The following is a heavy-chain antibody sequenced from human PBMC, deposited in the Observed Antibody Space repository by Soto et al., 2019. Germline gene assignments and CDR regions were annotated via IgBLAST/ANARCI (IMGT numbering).Heavy chain of an antibody. V-gene: IGHV3-30-3*01. D-gene: IGHD2-2*02. Sequence: GRTLRLSCAASGFTFRNYVMHWVRQAPRKGLEWVEVVAYDGGNKYYAVSVEVRFTISRDNSKTTLYLQKNGLRAEDMAVYYCARGQNIYTAGGLADTFDIWGQGTMVTVSS. J-gene: IGHJ3*02. CDR3: ARGQNIYTAGGLADTFDI. CDR1: GFTFRNYV. CDR2: VAYDGGNK.